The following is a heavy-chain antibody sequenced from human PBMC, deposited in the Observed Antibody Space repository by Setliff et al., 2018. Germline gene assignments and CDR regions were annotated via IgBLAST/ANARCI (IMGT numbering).Heavy chain of an antibody. CDR2: FHTGGTT. Sequence: SETLSLTCSVSGGSISSGGFYWSWIRQSAGRGLEWIGHFHTGGTTYYNPSLESRVTMSVDTSKSHFSLNLYSVTAADTAVYFCARTSTGRYFDLWGRGTLVTVSS. J-gene: IGHJ2*01. V-gene: IGHV4-61*09. D-gene: IGHD2-2*01. CDR3: ARTSTGRYFDL. CDR1: GGSISSGGFY.